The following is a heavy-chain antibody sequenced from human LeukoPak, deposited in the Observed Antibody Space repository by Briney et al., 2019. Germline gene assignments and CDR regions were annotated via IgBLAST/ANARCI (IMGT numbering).Heavy chain of an antibody. CDR1: GFIFSGSW. D-gene: IGHD2-15*01. J-gene: IGHJ4*02. V-gene: IGHV3-7*03. CDR2: IKKDGSEK. CDR3: TTDTWYSAGH. Sequence: GGSLRLSCTASGFIFSGSWMAWIRQAPGKGLEWVAIIKKDGSEKYYVDSMKGRFTISRDNAKNSLFLQMSSLRAEDTAIYYCTTDTWYSAGHWGQGTLVTVSS.